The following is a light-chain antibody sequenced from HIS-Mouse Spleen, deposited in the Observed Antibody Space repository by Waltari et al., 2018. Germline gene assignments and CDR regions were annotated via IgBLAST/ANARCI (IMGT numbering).Light chain of an antibody. CDR1: HGIRSW. J-gene: IGKJ3*01. CDR3: QQANSFPSFTLFT. Sequence: DIQMTQSPSSVSASVGDRVTITCRASHGIRSWLAWYQQKPGKAPKLLIYAASSLQSGVPSRFSGSGSGTDFTLTISSLQPEDFATYYCQQANSFPSFTLFTFGPGTKVDIK. V-gene: IGKV1-12*02. CDR2: AAS.